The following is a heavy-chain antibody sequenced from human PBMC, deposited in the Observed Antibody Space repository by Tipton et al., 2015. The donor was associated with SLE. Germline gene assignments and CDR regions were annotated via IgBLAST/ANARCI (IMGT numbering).Heavy chain of an antibody. CDR2: LYYIGSN. J-gene: IGHJ5*02. CDR3: GRFDA. V-gene: IGHV4-59*11. Sequence: TLSLTCTVSGVSITTHHWSWIRQTPGKGPEWIGFLYYIGSNNFNPSLKSRVTISADTSRNQISLSLRSVTAADTAVYYCGRFDALGQGTLVTVSS. CDR1: GVSITTHH.